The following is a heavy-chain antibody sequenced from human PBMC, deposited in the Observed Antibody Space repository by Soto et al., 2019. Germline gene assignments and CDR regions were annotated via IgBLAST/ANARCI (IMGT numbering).Heavy chain of an antibody. CDR3: ARDGTDYGGNSHYYYYGMDV. J-gene: IGHJ6*02. CDR1: GYTFTSYG. D-gene: IGHD4-17*01. CDR2: ISAYNGNT. V-gene: IGHV1-18*01. Sequence: GASVKVSCKASGYTFTSYGISWVRQAPGQGLEWMGWISAYNGNTNYAQKLQGRVTMTTDTSTSTAYMELRSLRSDDTAVYYCARDGTDYGGNSHYYYYGMDVWGQGTTVTVSS.